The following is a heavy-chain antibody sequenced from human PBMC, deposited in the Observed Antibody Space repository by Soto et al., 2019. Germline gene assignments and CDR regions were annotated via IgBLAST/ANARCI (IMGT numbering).Heavy chain of an antibody. D-gene: IGHD2-15*01. V-gene: IGHV4-30-2*01. Sequence: SETLSLTCAVSGGSVDSGGFSWNWIRQPPGKGLEWIGYVYRSGTTYYNPSLRSRVSISLDTSKNQFSLTLNSVTAADTAVYYCARDWGYCSSSTCREPAFDVWGQGTVVTVSS. CDR3: ARDWGYCSSSTCREPAFDV. CDR2: VYRSGTT. J-gene: IGHJ3*01. CDR1: GGSVDSGGFS.